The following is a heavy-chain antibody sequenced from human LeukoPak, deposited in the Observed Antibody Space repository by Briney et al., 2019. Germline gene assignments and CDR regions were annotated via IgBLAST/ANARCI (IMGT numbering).Heavy chain of an antibody. Sequence: SENLSLPCTVSGGAISTYYWSSIWHPPGKGQERIGYIYYSGSTNYNPSLKSRVTISVDTSKNQFSLKLSSVTAAATAVDYCAGLLRGIYYGLDVWGQGTTVTVSS. CDR2: IYYSGST. J-gene: IGHJ6*01. V-gene: IGHV4-59*01. CDR1: GGAISTYY. CDR3: AGLLRGIYYGLDV. D-gene: IGHD2-15*01.